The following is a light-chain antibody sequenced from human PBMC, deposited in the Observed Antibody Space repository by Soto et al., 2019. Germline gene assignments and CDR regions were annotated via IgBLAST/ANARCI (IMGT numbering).Light chain of an antibody. CDR1: QSVTSY. CDR3: QQYGDSPVT. V-gene: IGKV3-20*01. J-gene: IGKJ1*01. CDR2: DAS. Sequence: EIVMTHSPGTLSLSPWEIATLSCRASQSVTSYLAWYQQKPGQAPRLLISDASDRAPGIPDRFSGSGSGTDFTLTINRLVPEDFAVYYCQQYGDSPVTLGQGTKVDIK.